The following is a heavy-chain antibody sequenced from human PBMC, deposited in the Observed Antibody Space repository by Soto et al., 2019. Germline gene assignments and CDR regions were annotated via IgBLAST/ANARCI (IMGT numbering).Heavy chain of an antibody. Sequence: YYKRWFRQSPGQGLEWVGYIYYTGTTTYSPSLKSRLTISVDASKSQLSLSLRSVTAADTAVYYCARQGFCESHGLVQVWGPGTAFLVS. CDR3: ARQGFCESHGLVQV. CDR1: YY. J-gene: IGHJ6*02. D-gene: IGHD3-10*01. V-gene: IGHV4-59*08. CDR2: IYYTGTT.